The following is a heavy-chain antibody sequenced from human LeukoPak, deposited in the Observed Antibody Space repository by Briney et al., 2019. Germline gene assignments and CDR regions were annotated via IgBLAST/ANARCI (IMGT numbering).Heavy chain of an antibody. J-gene: IGHJ4*02. CDR2: ISAYNGNT. V-gene: IGHV1-18*01. Sequence: GASVKVSCKASGYTFTSYGISWVRQAPEQGLEWMGWISAYNGNTNYAQKLPGRVTMTTDTSTSTAYMELRSLRSDDTAVYYCARVSGVKQLVRGLGLDYWGQGTLVTVSS. D-gene: IGHD6-6*01. CDR1: GYTFTSYG. CDR3: ARVSGVKQLVRGLGLDY.